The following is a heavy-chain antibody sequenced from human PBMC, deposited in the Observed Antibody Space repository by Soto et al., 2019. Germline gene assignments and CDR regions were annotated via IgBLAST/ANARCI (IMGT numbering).Heavy chain of an antibody. J-gene: IGHJ4*02. CDR2: ISYDGSNK. CDR3: AKDHYQATSLFDY. V-gene: IGHV3-30*18. D-gene: IGHD2-2*01. Sequence: PGGSLRLSCAASGFTFSSYGMHWVRQAPGKGLEWVAVISYDGSNKYYADSVKGRFTISRDNSKNTLYLQMNSLRAEDTAVYYCAKDHYQATSLFDYWGQGTLVTVSS. CDR1: GFTFSSYG.